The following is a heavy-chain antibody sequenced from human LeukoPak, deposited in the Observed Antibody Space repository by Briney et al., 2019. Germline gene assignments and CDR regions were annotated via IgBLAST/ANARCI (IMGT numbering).Heavy chain of an antibody. V-gene: IGHV3-30*02. CDR3: ARGGKIAVVGTRSPQYFHH. CDR1: GFTFSSYG. D-gene: IGHD6-19*01. J-gene: IGHJ1*01. CDR2: IRYDGSNK. Sequence: GGSLRLSCAASGFTFSSYGMHWVRQAPGKGLEWVTFIRYDGSNKYYADSVKGRFTISRDNSKNTLYLQMNSLRAEDTAVYYCARGGKIAVVGTRSPQYFHHWGQGTLVTASS.